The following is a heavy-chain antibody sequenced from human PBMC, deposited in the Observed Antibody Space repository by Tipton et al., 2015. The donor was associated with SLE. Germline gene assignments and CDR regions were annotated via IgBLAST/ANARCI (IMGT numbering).Heavy chain of an antibody. D-gene: IGHD4-11*01. V-gene: IGHV4-59*12. J-gene: IGHJ5*02. CDR2: IYYSGST. CDR1: GFTFSSYS. CDR3: ARVGTVSTENWFDP. Sequence: LRLSCAASGFTFSSYSMNWIRQPPGKGLEWIGYIYYSGSTNYNPSLKSRVTISVDTSKNQFSPKLSSVTAADTAVYYCARVGTVSTENWFDPWGQGTLVTVSS.